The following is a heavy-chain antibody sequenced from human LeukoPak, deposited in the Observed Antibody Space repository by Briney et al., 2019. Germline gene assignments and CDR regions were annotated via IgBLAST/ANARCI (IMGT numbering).Heavy chain of an antibody. Sequence: GGSLRLSCAASGFTFSSYSMNWVRQAPGKGLEWVSFIASSGTYITYADSVKGRFTISRDNDKNSLYLQMNSLSAEDTAVYYCARDLSATARAYDYWGQGILVTVSS. CDR2: IASSGTYI. V-gene: IGHV3-21*01. D-gene: IGHD1-26*01. J-gene: IGHJ4*02. CDR3: ARDLSATARAYDY. CDR1: GFTFSSYS.